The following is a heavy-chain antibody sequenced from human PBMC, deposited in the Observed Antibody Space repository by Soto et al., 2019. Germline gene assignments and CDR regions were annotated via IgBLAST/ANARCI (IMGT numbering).Heavy chain of an antibody. V-gene: IGHV3-23*01. CDR1: GLTFSSYA. J-gene: IGHJ4*02. CDR2: ISGSGGST. D-gene: IGHD6-13*01. Sequence: GGSLRLSCAASGLTFSSYAMSWVRQAPGKGLEWVSAISGSGGSTYYADSVKGRFTISRDNSKNTLYLQMNSLRAEDTAVYYWAKDHGWDRSSSWYFDYWGQGTLVTVSS. CDR3: AKDHGWDRSSSWYFDY.